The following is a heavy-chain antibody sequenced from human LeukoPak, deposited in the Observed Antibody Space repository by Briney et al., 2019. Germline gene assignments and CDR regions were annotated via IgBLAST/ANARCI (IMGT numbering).Heavy chain of an antibody. J-gene: IGHJ3*01. V-gene: IGHV1-46*01. Sequence: GKLSCKASGFPYTSYYMDGARQAPGQGLEGMGIINPSGGSTSYAQKFQGRVKITADESTSTAYMELSTVRSEDTDMYYRARDAASGDAFDLWPQETMVTVSS. CDR1: GFPYTSYY. CDR2: INPSGGST. CDR3: ARDAASGDAFDL. D-gene: IGHD6-13*01.